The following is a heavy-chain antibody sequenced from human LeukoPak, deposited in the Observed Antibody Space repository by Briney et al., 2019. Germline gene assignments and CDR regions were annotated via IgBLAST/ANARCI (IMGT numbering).Heavy chain of an antibody. V-gene: IGHV4-59*01. CDR3: ARGNYGSGSYYVVDFDY. Sequence: SETLSLTCSVSNDSIRNYYWSWIRQLPGKALEWIGYIYHTGNTNYNPSLKSRLTMSIDTSKNQFSLNLNSVTAADTAVYYCARGNYGSGSYYVVDFDYWGQGTLVTVSS. J-gene: IGHJ4*02. CDR2: IYHTGNT. D-gene: IGHD3-10*01. CDR1: NDSIRNYY.